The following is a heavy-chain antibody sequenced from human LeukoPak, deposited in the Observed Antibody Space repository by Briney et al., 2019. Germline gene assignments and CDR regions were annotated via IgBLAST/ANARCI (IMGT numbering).Heavy chain of an antibody. J-gene: IGHJ4*02. CDR2: INHSGSI. V-gene: IGHV4-34*01. CDR3: ARGTGSYYSAYYFDY. CDR1: GGSFSGYY. Sequence: PSETLSLTCAVYGGSFSGYYWSWIRQPPGKGLEWIGEINHSGSINYNPSLKSRVTISVDTSKNQFSLKLSSVTAADTAVYYCARGTGSYYSAYYFDYWGQGTLVTVSS. D-gene: IGHD1-26*01.